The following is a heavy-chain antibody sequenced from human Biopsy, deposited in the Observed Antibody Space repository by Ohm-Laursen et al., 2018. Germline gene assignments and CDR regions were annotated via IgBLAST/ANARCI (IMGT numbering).Heavy chain of an antibody. J-gene: IGHJ4*02. V-gene: IGHV3-53*01. CDR2: IYGDGRT. CDR1: GFSVTDNY. Sequence: SLRLSCSASGFSVTDNYMSWVRQAPGKGLEWVSFIYGDGRTFYAGSVKNRFTFSRDTSNNLMFLQMDSLRADDTAVYYCARGGIVSVHSYGRMGLFYFDSWGQGILVTVAS. D-gene: IGHD5-18*01. CDR3: ARGGIVSVHSYGRMGLFYFDS.